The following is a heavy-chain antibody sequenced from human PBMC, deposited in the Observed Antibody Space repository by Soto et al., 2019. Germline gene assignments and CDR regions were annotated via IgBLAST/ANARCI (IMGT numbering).Heavy chain of an antibody. Sequence: PGGSLRLSCAASGFTFDDYAMHWVRQAPGKGLEWVSGISWNSGSIGYADSVKGRFTISRDNAKNSLYLQMNSLRAEDTALYYCAKAYYYDSSGYDFDYWGQGTLVTVS. CDR2: ISWNSGSI. J-gene: IGHJ4*02. CDR1: GFTFDDYA. V-gene: IGHV3-9*01. D-gene: IGHD3-22*01. CDR3: AKAYYYDSSGYDFDY.